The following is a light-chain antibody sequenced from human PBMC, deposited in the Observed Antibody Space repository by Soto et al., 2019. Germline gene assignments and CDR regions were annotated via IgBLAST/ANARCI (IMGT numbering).Light chain of an antibody. J-gene: IGKJ1*01. V-gene: IGKV1-39*01. Sequence: DIPMTQSPSSLAASVGDRVTITCRASQTISTYLNWYQQKPGKAPNLLIYTASNLESGVPTRFSGSGSGTDFTLTISSLQPEDFATYFCQQSYSRPRTFGQGTKVEIK. CDR1: QTISTY. CDR3: QQSYSRPRT. CDR2: TAS.